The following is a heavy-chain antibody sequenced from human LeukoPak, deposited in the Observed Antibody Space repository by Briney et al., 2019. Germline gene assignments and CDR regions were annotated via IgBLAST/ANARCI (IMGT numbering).Heavy chain of an antibody. D-gene: IGHD2-21*01. CDR3: ARGGEHLIA. J-gene: IGHJ4*02. V-gene: IGHV3-66*01. CDR1: GFSVSSNY. CDR2: IYSDGIT. Sequence: GGSLRLSCAASGFSVSSNYLTWVRQASGKGLEWVSVIYSDGITFYTDSVKGRFSISRDTSKKAVYLQMKSLRAADTAVYYCARGGEHLIAWGQGALVTVSS.